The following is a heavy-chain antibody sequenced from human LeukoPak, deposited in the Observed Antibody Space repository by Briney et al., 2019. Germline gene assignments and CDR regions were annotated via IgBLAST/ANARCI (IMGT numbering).Heavy chain of an antibody. Sequence: SETLSLTCTVSGGSINSYYWSWIRQPPGKGLEWIGYIHYSGSTNYNPSLKSRVTISVDTSKNQFSLRLSSVTAADTAVYYCARDGYSSSWYDYYYYMNVWGKGTTVTISS. D-gene: IGHD6-13*01. J-gene: IGHJ6*03. CDR1: GGSINSYY. CDR2: IHYSGST. CDR3: ARDGYSSSWYDYYYYMNV. V-gene: IGHV4-59*12.